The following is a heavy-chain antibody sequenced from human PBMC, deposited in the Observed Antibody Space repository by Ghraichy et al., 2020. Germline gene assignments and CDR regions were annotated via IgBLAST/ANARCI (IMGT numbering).Heavy chain of an antibody. Sequence: SETLSLTCTVAGGSIGNYYWTWIRQPAGKGLEWIGRIYTTGGVDYNPSLKSRVIMSVDRSKNQFFLKLISVTAADTAVYYCARIQYGSGSDVLADDWGQGTLVTVSS. CDR2: IYTTGGV. J-gene: IGHJ4*02. CDR1: GGSIGNYY. CDR3: ARIQYGSGSDVLADD. V-gene: IGHV4-4*07. D-gene: IGHD3-10*01.